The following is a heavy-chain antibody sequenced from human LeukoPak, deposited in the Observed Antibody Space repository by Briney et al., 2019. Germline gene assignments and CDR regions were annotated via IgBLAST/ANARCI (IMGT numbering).Heavy chain of an antibody. CDR1: GFTFSGHW. CDR3: TRSGYSNGYDY. V-gene: IGHV3-74*03. Sequence: GGSLRLSCVASGFTFSGHWMHWVRQGPGKGLMAVSRITPDGNAAAYADSVKGRFTISRDNAKNTLYLEMNSLTAEDTALYHCTRSGYSNGYDYWGQGTLVTVSS. D-gene: IGHD2-15*01. CDR2: ITPDGNAA. J-gene: IGHJ4*02.